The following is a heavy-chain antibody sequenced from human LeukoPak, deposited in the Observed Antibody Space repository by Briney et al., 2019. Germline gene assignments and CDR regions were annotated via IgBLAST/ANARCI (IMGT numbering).Heavy chain of an antibody. D-gene: IGHD6-19*01. J-gene: IGHJ4*02. CDR1: GFTFSSYA. Sequence: GGSLRLSCAASGFTFSSYAMHWVRQAPGKGLEWVAVISYDGSNKYYADSVKGRFTISRDSSKNTLYLQMNSLRAEDTAVYSCARTPGYSSGWYFDYWGQGTLVTVSS. CDR2: ISYDGSNK. CDR3: ARTPGYSSGWYFDY. V-gene: IGHV3-30*14.